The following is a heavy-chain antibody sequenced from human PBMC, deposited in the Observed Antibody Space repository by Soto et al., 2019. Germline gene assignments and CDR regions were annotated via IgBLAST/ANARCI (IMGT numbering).Heavy chain of an antibody. D-gene: IGHD2-15*01. CDR2: ISAYNGNT. J-gene: IGHJ4*02. CDR1: GYTFTSYG. CDR3: ARGRFFCSGGSCYPSEPEY. Sequence: GASVKVSCKASGYTFTSYGISWVRQAPGQGLEWMGWISAYNGNTNYAQKLQGRVTMTTDTSTSTAYMELRSLRSDDTAVYYCARGRFFCSGGSCYPSEPEYGGQETLVTVSS. V-gene: IGHV1-18*01.